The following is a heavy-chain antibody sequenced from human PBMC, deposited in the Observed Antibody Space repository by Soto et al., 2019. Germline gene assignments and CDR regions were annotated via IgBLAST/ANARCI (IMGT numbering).Heavy chain of an antibody. Sequence: SETLSLTCTFSVVSISSYYWSWIRHPAGKGLEWIGRIYTSGSTNYNPSLKSRVTMSVDTSKNQFSLKLSSVTAADTAVYYCARDPGLDSYYFDYWGQGTLVTVSS. V-gene: IGHV4-4*07. CDR1: VVSISSYY. CDR2: IYTSGST. D-gene: IGHD6-19*01. CDR3: ARDPGLDSYYFDY. J-gene: IGHJ4*02.